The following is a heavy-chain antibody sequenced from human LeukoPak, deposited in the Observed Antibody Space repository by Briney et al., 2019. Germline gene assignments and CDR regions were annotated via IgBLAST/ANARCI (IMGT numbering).Heavy chain of an antibody. V-gene: IGHV1-69*05. D-gene: IGHD3-3*01. CDR3: ARAITTFGVVNTPDAFDI. Sequence: EASVKVSCKASGGTFSGYAISWVRQAPGQGLEWMGGIIPIFGTANYAQKFQGRVTITTDESTSTAYMELSSLRSEYTAVYYCARAITTFGVVNTPDAFDIWGQGTMVTVSS. CDR2: IIPIFGTA. J-gene: IGHJ3*02. CDR1: GGTFSGYA.